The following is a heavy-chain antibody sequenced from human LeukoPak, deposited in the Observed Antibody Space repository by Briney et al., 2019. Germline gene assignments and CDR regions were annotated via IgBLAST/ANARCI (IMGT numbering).Heavy chain of an antibody. CDR1: GYTFTNYY. CDR3: ARDPGSSWSYNWFDP. V-gene: IGHV1-46*01. CDR2: INPSGGST. D-gene: IGHD6-13*01. Sequence: GASVKVSCKASGYTFTNYYIHWVRQAPGQGLECMGIINPSGGSTSYAQKFQGRVTMTRDMSTSTVYMELRSLRSDDTAIYYCARDPGSSWSYNWFDPWGQGTLVTVSS. J-gene: IGHJ5*02.